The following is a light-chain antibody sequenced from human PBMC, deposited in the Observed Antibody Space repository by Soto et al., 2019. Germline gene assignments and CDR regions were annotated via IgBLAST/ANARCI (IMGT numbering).Light chain of an antibody. CDR1: QSITSTS. J-gene: IGKJ1*01. Sequence: EIVLRQSPATLSLSPGERVTLCCGATQSITSTSRARYQHKPGLAPXVLVYGASNRATGIPDRFSGTGSGTDFTLTISRLEPEDFAVDDCQQYGSSGTFGQGTKVDIK. CDR3: QQYGSSGT. CDR2: GAS. V-gene: IGKV3D-20*01.